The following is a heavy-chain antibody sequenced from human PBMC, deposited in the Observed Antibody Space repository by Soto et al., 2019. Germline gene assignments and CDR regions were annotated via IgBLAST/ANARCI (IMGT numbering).Heavy chain of an antibody. V-gene: IGHV3-23*01. J-gene: IGHJ4*02. Sequence: GGSLRLSCAASGFTFNNYAMSWVRQSPGKGLEWVSAISSSGYSTYYADSVKGRFTISRDNSKNTVYLQMNNLRAEDTAVYYCAKGSVVVAAKFDSWGQGTLVTVSS. D-gene: IGHD2-21*02. CDR2: ISSSGYST. CDR1: GFTFNNYA. CDR3: AKGSVVVAAKFDS.